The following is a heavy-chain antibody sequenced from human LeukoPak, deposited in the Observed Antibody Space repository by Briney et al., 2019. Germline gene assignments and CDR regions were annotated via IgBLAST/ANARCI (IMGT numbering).Heavy chain of an antibody. CDR1: GGSISRYY. CDR3: ARRPRGVATTAFDY. D-gene: IGHD5-12*01. V-gene: IGHV4-59*08. CDR2: IYYSGST. J-gene: IGHJ4*02. Sequence: SETLSLTCTVSGGSISRYYWSWIRQPPGKGLEWIGYIYYSGSTNYNPSLKSRVTISVDTSKNQFSLKLSSVTAADTAVYYCARRPRGVATTAFDYWGQGTLVTVSS.